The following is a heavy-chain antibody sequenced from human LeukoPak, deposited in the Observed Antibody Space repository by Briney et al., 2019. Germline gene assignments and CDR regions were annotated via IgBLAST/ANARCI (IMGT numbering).Heavy chain of an antibody. V-gene: IGHV4-30-2*01. Sequence: ASETLSLTCAVSGGSISSGGYSWSWIRQPPGKGLEWIGYIYHSGSTYYNPSLKSRVTISVDTSKNQFSLKLSSVTAADTAVYYCARSSSPAFFDYWGQGTLVTVSS. J-gene: IGHJ4*02. CDR1: GGSISSGGYS. D-gene: IGHD6-13*01. CDR2: IYHSGST. CDR3: ARSSSPAFFDY.